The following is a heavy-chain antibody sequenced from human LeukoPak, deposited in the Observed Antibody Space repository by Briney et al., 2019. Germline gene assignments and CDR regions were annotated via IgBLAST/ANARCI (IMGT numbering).Heavy chain of an antibody. CDR1: GFTFSSYA. D-gene: IGHD2-2*01. V-gene: IGHV3-23*01. CDR2: ISGSGGST. J-gene: IGHJ4*02. CDR3: AKDLGRSSTSYPDWDY. Sequence: QPGGSLRLSCVASGFTFSSYAMSWVRQAPGKGLEWVSAISGSGGSTYYADSVKGPFTISRDNSKNTLYLQMNSLRAEDTAVYYCAKDLGRSSTSYPDWDYWGQGTLVTVSS.